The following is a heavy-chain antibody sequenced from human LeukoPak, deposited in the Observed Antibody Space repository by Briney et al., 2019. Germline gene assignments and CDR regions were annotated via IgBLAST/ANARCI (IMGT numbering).Heavy chain of an antibody. CDR3: ARVVGLTGYSSSWYSGYYYYMDV. V-gene: IGHV1-69*06. J-gene: IGHJ6*03. Sequence: SVKVSCKASGGTFSSYAISWVRQAPGQGLGWMGGIIPIFGTANYAQKFQGRVTITADKSTSTAYMELSSLRSEDTAVYCCARVVGLTGYSSSWYSGYYYYMDVWGKGTTVTVSS. CDR1: GGTFSSYA. CDR2: IIPIFGTA. D-gene: IGHD6-13*01.